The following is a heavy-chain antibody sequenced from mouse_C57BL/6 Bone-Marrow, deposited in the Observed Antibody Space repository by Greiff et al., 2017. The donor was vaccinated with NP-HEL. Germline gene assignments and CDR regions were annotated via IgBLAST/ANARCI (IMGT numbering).Heavy chain of an antibody. J-gene: IGHJ3*01. D-gene: IGHD1-1*01. Sequence: QVQLQQSGAELARPGASVKLSCKASGYTFTSYGISWVKQRPGQGLEWIGEIYPRSGNTYYNEKFKGKATLTADKSSSTAYMELRSLTSEDSAVYFCARLYGSSPWFAYWGQGTLVTVSA. CDR1: GYTFTSYG. V-gene: IGHV1-81*01. CDR3: ARLYGSSPWFAY. CDR2: IYPRSGNT.